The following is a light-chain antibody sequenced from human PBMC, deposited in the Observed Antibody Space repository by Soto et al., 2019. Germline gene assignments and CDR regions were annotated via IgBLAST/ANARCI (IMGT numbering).Light chain of an antibody. J-gene: IGKJ1*01. V-gene: IGKV1-5*01. Sequence: DIKMTQSPSTLSASVGDRVTITFRASQTISNWLAWYQQKPGKAPKLLIYDASTLESGVPSRFSGSGSGTEFTLTISTLQPDDFATYYCQQYNTYTWTFGQGTKVDIK. CDR1: QTISNW. CDR2: DAS. CDR3: QQYNTYTWT.